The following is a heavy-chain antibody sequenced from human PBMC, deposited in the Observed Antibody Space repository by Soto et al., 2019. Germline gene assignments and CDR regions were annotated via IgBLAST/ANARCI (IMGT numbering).Heavy chain of an antibody. V-gene: IGHV3-23*01. CDR1: GFTFSSYA. CDR3: ADRCSGGRCSPFDN. J-gene: IGHJ4*02. Sequence: EVQLLESGGGLVQPGGSLRLSCAASGFTFSSYAMGWVRQAPGKGLEWVSAVSAGGTSAYYVASVGGRFTISRDNSKNTLYLQMNSLRVEDTARYYCADRCSGGRCSPFDNWGQGTLVTVAS. D-gene: IGHD2-15*01. CDR2: VSAGGTSA.